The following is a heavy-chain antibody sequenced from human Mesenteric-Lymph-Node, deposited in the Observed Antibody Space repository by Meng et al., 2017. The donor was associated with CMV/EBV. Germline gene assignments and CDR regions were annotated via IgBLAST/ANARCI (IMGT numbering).Heavy chain of an antibody. J-gene: IGHJ5*02. D-gene: IGHD7-27*01. V-gene: IGHV1-2*06. CDR1: GYSFTAYY. CDR2: IKLDSGDT. CDR3: AKYPGESSPNP. Sequence: SCTASGYSFTAYYMHWVRQAPGQGFEWIGRIKLDSGDTDYVQRFQGRVTLTRDTSIRTAYMELSRLRFDDTAVYYCAKYPGESSPNPWGQGTLVTVSS.